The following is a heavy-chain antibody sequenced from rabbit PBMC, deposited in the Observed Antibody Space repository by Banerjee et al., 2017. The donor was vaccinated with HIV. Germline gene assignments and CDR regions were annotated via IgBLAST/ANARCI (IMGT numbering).Heavy chain of an antibody. CDR3: ARSNDWGLEYFHL. D-gene: IGHD4-1*01. Sequence: QSLEESGGDLVKPGASLTLTCTASGFSFSSNYWMCWVRQAPGKGLEWIACINTSSGNTVYASWAKGRFTISKTSSTTVTLQMTSLTAADTATYFCARSNDWGLEYFHLWGQGTLVTVS. CDR2: INTSSGNT. J-gene: IGHJ4*01. CDR1: GFSFSSNYW. V-gene: IGHV1S40*01.